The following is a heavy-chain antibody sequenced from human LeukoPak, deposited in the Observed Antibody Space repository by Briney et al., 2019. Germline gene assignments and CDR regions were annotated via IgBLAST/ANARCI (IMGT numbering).Heavy chain of an antibody. V-gene: IGHV1-58*01. CDR1: GFTFTSSA. CDR3: AAAIDYGDYLPPLGY. Sequence: GASVKVSCKASGFTFTSSAVQWVRQARGQRLEWIGWIVVGSGNTNYAQKFQERVTITRDMSTSIAYMELSSLRSEDTAVYYCAAAIDYGDYLPPLGYWGQGTLVTVSS. CDR2: IVVGSGNT. D-gene: IGHD4-17*01. J-gene: IGHJ4*02.